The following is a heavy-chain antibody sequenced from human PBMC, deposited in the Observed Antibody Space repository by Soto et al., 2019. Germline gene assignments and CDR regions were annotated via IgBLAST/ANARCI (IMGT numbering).Heavy chain of an antibody. J-gene: IGHJ6*03. Sequence: EVQLLESGGGLVQPGGSLRLSCVASGFTFSSYAMSWVRQAPGKGLEWVSAISGSGGSTYYADSVKGRFTISRDNSKNTLYLQMNSLRAEDTAVYYCAKIPITIFGVVIIPYYYYMDFWGKGTTVTVSS. V-gene: IGHV3-23*01. D-gene: IGHD3-3*01. CDR2: ISGSGGST. CDR3: AKIPITIFGVVIIPYYYYMDF. CDR1: GFTFSSYA.